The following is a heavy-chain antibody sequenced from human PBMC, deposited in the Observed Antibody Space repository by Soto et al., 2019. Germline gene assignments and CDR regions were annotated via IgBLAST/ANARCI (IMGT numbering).Heavy chain of an antibody. V-gene: IGHV1-18*01. Sequence: QVQLVQSGAEVKKPGASMKVSCKASGYTFTTYGLSWVRQAPGQGLEWMGWISPYTGHKTYAQKPQGRDTMNTDTSTSTAFMELRSLRSDDTAIYYCARLSYEVLPGSYNGGSAHAFDVWGQGTMVTVSS. CDR2: ISPYTGHK. D-gene: IGHD3-9*01. J-gene: IGHJ3*01. CDR3: ARLSYEVLPGSYNGGSAHAFDV. CDR1: GYTFTTYG.